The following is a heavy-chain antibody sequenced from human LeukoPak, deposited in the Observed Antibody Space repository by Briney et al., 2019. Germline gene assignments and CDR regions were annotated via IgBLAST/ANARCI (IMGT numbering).Heavy chain of an antibody. CDR1: GGSISSYY. CDR2: IYYSGST. V-gene: IGHV4-59*01. Sequence: SETLSLTCTVSGGSISSYYWSWIRQPPGKGLEWIGYIYYSGSTNYNPSLKSRVTISVDTSTNQFSLKLSSVTAADTAVYYCARVDSSGCVDYWGQGTLVTVSS. J-gene: IGHJ4*02. D-gene: IGHD6-19*01. CDR3: ARVDSSGCVDY.